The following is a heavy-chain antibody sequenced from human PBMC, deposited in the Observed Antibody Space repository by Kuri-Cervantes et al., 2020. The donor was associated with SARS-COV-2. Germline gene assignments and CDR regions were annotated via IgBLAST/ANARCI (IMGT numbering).Heavy chain of an antibody. J-gene: IGHJ5*02. CDR1: GYAFISDG. CDR2: ISTSNGNT. CDR3: ARVAAPDGWFDP. V-gene: IGHV1-18*01. D-gene: IGHD6-25*01. Sequence: SVKVSCKASGYAFISDGISWVRQTPGQGLEWMGWISTSNGNTVYAQNFQGRVSMTTDKSTSTAYMELSSLRSEDTAVYYCARVAAPDGWFDPWGQGTLVTVSS.